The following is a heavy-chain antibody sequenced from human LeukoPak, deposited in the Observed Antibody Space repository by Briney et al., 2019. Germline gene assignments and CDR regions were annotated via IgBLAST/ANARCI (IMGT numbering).Heavy chain of an antibody. CDR3: AREGRVRYFDWSHYYYYGMDV. V-gene: IGHV4-39*02. CDR1: GGSISSSSYY. J-gene: IGHJ6*02. Sequence: SETLSLTCTVSGGSISSSSYYWGWIRQPPGKGLEWIGSIYYSGSTYYNPSLKSRVTVSVDTSKNQFSLKLSSVTAADTAVYYCAREGRVRYFDWSHYYYYGMDVWGQGTTVTVSS. CDR2: IYYSGST. D-gene: IGHD3-9*01.